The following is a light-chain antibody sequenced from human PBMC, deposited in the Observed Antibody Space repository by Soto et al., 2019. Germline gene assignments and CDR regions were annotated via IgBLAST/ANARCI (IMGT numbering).Light chain of an antibody. CDR3: QQYYSSPRT. J-gene: IGKJ2*01. V-gene: IGKV4-1*01. CDR1: QSVLYSSTNKNY. CDR2: WAS. Sequence: DIVMTQSPDSLAVSLGERATINRKPSQSVLYSSTNKNYLAWYQQKAGQPPKLLIYWASTRESGVPDRISGSGSGTDFTLTISSLQAEDVAVYYCQQYYSSPRTFGQGTKLEIK.